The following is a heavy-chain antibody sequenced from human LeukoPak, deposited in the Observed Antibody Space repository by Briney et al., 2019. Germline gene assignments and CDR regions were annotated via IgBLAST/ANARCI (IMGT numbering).Heavy chain of an antibody. D-gene: IGHD5-12*01. CDR1: GGSFSGYY. V-gene: IGHV4-34*01. J-gene: IGHJ4*02. CDR3: ARGPYSGYEKAFDY. CDR2: INHSGST. Sequence: SETLSLTCAVYGGSFSGYYWSWIRQPPGKGLEWIGEINHSGSTNYNPSLKSRVTISVATSKNQFSLKLSSVTAADTAVYYCARGPYSGYEKAFDYWGQGTLVTVSS.